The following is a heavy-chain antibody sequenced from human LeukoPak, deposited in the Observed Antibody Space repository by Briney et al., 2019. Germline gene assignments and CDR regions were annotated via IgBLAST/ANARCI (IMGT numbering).Heavy chain of an antibody. V-gene: IGHV4-34*01. J-gene: IGHJ3*02. D-gene: IGHD4-17*01. CDR3: ASYGDQIRGAFDI. Sequence: SETLSLTCAVYGGSFSGYYWSWIRQPPGKGLEWIGEINHSGSTNYNPSLKSRVTISVDTSKNQFSLKLSSVTAADTAVYYCASYGDQIRGAFDIWGQGTMVTVSS. CDR1: GGSFSGYY. CDR2: INHSGST.